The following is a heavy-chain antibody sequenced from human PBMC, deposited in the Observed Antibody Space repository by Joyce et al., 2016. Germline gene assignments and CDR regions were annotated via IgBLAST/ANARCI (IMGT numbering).Heavy chain of an antibody. V-gene: IGHV3-30*01. Sequence: QEQLEESGGGVVQPGPSLRLSCTASGSIFSGYAMNWVRQAPGKGVEWVGIILYDGPNKFYADSVRGRFTISRDNYKNTLFLQMNSLTIEDAGVYYCARRSGIPAGRRPGAFDMWGQGTVVTVSS. CDR1: GSIFSGYA. CDR2: ILYDGPNK. CDR3: ARRSGIPAGRRPGAFDM. D-gene: IGHD6-13*01. J-gene: IGHJ3*02.